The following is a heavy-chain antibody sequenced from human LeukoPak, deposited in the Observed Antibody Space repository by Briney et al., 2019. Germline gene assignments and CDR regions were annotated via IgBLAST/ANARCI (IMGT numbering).Heavy chain of an antibody. Sequence: GGSLRLSCAASGFTFGSYAMTWVRQAPGKGLEWVSAISVSGDNTYYADSVKGRFTISRDNSKNTLYLQMNSLRAEDTAIYYCTRGRGSYSLDYWGRGTLVTVSS. J-gene: IGHJ4*02. D-gene: IGHD1-26*01. CDR1: GFTFGSYA. CDR3: TRGRGSYSLDY. CDR2: ISVSGDNT. V-gene: IGHV3-23*01.